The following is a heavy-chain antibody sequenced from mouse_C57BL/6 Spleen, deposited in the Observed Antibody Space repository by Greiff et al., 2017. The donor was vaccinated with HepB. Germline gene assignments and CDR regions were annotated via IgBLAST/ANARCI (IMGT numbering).Heavy chain of an antibody. CDR1: GYTFTSYW. CDR3: AREDYYGSSPFDY. Sequence: VQLQQSGAELVKPGASVKLSCKASGYTFTSYWMHWVKQRPGRGLEGIGRIDPNSGGTKYNEKFKSKATLTVDKPSSTAYMQLSSLTSEDSAVYYCAREDYYGSSPFDYWGQGTTLTVSS. V-gene: IGHV1-72*01. D-gene: IGHD1-1*01. CDR2: IDPNSGGT. J-gene: IGHJ2*01.